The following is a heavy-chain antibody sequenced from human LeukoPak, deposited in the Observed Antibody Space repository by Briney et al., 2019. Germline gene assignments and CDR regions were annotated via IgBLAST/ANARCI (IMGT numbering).Heavy chain of an antibody. D-gene: IGHD2-21*02. J-gene: IGHJ3*02. CDR1: GYTFTSCA. V-gene: IGHV7-4-1*02. Sequence: ASVKVSCKASGYTFTSCAMNWVRQAPGQGLEWMGWINTNTGNPTYAQGFTGRFVFSLDTSVSTAYLQISSLKAEDTAVYYCARVGGLAYCGGDCSPTYAFDIWGQGTMVTVSS. CDR3: ARVGGLAYCGGDCSPTYAFDI. CDR2: INTNTGNP.